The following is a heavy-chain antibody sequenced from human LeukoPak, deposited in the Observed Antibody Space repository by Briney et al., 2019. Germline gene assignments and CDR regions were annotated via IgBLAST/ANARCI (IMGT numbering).Heavy chain of an antibody. CDR3: ARDQWDRAVAGNVIPMDV. V-gene: IGHV4-59*12. D-gene: IGHD6-19*01. J-gene: IGHJ6*04. CDR1: GGSISSYY. CDR2: IYYSGST. Sequence: PSETLSLTCTVSGGSISSYYWSWIRQPPGKGLEWIGYIYYSGSTNYNPSLKSRVTISVDTSKNQFSLKLSSVTAADTAVYYCARDQWDRAVAGNVIPMDVWGKGTTVTVSS.